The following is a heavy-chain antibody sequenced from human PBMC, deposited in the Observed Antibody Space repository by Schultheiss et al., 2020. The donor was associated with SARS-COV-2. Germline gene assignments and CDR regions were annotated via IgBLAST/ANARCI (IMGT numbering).Heavy chain of an antibody. CDR3: ARQTGVFDY. J-gene: IGHJ4*02. D-gene: IGHD1-1*01. Sequence: GGSLRLSCAASGFTFSSYWMNWVRQAPGKGLEWVSAISGSGGSTYYADSVKGRFTISRDNAKNTLYLQMNSLRAEDTAVYYCARQTGVFDYWGQGTLVTVSS. V-gene: IGHV3-23*01. CDR1: GFTFSSYW. CDR2: ISGSGGST.